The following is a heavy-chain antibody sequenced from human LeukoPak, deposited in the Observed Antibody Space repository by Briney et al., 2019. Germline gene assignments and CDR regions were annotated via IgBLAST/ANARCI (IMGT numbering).Heavy chain of an antibody. D-gene: IGHD6-25*01. CDR2: IIVSGTT. CDR3: AKGSVGNADFAS. V-gene: IGHV3-23*01. Sequence: GGCLRLSRAASGFTFSSFSMTWVRQAPGKGLEWVSSIIVSGTTYYADSVKGRFTISRDSFRGTLFLQMDSLRVEDTAVYFCAKGSVGNADFASWGQGALVTVSS. J-gene: IGHJ4*02. CDR1: GFTFSSFS.